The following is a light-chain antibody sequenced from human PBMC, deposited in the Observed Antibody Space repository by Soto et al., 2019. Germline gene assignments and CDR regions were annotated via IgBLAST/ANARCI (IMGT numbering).Light chain of an antibody. V-gene: IGKV1-33*01. Sequence: DIQMTQSPSSLSASIRDRVTITCRASHDISNHLNWYQQKPGKAPKLLIYDVSNLEIGVPSRFSGSGSGTDFTFTISSLQPEDIATYYCQQYESLPWTFGQGTKVEIK. CDR2: DVS. CDR3: QQYESLPWT. J-gene: IGKJ1*01. CDR1: HDISNH.